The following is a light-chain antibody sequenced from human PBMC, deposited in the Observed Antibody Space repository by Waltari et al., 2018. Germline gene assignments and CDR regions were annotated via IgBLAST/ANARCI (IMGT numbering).Light chain of an antibody. V-gene: IGKV3-20*01. CDR2: GAS. CDR3: QHYVRLPAT. CDR1: QSVGRS. J-gene: IGKJ1*01. Sequence: EIVLTQSPGTLSLSPGERATLSCRASQSVGRSLAWYQQKPGQAPRLLIYGASSRATGVPDRFSGSGSGTDFSLTISGLEPEDLAVYYCQHYVRLPATFGQGTKVEI.